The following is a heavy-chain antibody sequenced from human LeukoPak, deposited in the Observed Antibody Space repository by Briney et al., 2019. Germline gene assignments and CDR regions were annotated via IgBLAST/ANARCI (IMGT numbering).Heavy chain of an antibody. V-gene: IGHV3-53*01. CDR2: IHSGGST. CDR3: ARDMVRGVIITRNHKNYYGMDV. CDR1: GFTVSSNY. Sequence: GGSLRLSCAASGFTVSSNYMSWVRQAPGKGLEWVSVIHSGGSTYYADSVKGRFTISRDNSKNTLYLQMNSLRAEDTAVYYCARDMVRGVIITRNHKNYYGMDVWGQGTTVTVSS. D-gene: IGHD3-10*01. J-gene: IGHJ6*02.